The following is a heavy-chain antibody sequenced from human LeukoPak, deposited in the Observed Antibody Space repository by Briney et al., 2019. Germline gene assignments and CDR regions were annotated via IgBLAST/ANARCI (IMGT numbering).Heavy chain of an antibody. CDR1: GFTFSSYA. V-gene: IGHV3-23*01. D-gene: IGHD3-22*01. CDR3: AKRCYYDSSGYCLDY. J-gene: IGHJ4*02. CDR2: ISGSGGST. Sequence: GGSLRLSCAASGFTFSSYAMSWVRQAPGKGLEWVSAISGSGGSTYYADSVKGRFTISRDSSKNTLYLQMNSLRAEDTAVYYCAKRCYYDSSGYCLDYWGQGTLVTVSS.